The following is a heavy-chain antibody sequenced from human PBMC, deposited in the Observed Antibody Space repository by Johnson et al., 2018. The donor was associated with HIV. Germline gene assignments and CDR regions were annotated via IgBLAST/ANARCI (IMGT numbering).Heavy chain of an antibody. V-gene: IGHV3-30*04. D-gene: IGHD1-1*01. CDR3: AKPSTESAFDI. J-gene: IGHJ3*02. Sequence: QVQLVESGGGVVQPGRSLRLSCAASGFTLSSYPMHWVRQAPGKGLEWVAVISFDGSKKYYADSVKGRFIISRDNSKNTLYLQTNSLRAEDTAVYYCAKPSTESAFDIWGQGTMVTVSS. CDR2: ISFDGSKK. CDR1: GFTLSSYP.